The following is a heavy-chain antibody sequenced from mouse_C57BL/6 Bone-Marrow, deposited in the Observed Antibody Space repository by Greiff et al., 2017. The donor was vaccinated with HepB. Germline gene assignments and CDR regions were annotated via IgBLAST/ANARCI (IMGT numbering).Heavy chain of an antibody. V-gene: IGHV5-4*01. D-gene: IGHD1-1*01. J-gene: IGHJ1*03. Sequence: EVKVVESGGGLVKPGGSLKLSCAASGFTFSSYAMSWVRQTPEKRLEWVATISDGGSYTYYPDNVKGRFTISRDNAKNNLYLQMSHLKSEDTAMYYCARDLTPVVARYFDVWGTGTTVTVSS. CDR2: ISDGGSYT. CDR3: ARDLTPVVARYFDV. CDR1: GFTFSSYA.